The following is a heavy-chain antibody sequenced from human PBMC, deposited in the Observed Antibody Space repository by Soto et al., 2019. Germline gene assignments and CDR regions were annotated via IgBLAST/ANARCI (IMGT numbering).Heavy chain of an antibody. V-gene: IGHV4-31*03. D-gene: IGHD6-13*01. CDR3: ARDGGAAASFDY. Sequence: SETLSLTCTVSGGSISSGGYYWSWIRQHPGKGLEWIGYIYYSGSTYYNPSLKSRVTISVDTSKNQFSLKLSSVTAADTAVYYCARDGGAAASFDYWGQGTLVTVSS. CDR1: GGSISSGGYY. J-gene: IGHJ4*02. CDR2: IYYSGST.